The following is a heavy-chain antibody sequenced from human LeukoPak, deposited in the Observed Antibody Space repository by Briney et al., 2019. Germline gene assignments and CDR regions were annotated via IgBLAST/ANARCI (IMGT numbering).Heavy chain of an antibody. D-gene: IGHD6-19*01. V-gene: IGHV3-30*02. J-gene: IGHJ4*02. Sequence: GGSLRLSCAASGFTFSSYGMHWVRQAPGKGLEWVAFIRYDGSSKYYADSVKGRFTISRDNSKNTLYLQMNSLRAEDTAVYYSAKDSVNSGWYKGGFDYWGQGTLVTVSS. CDR2: IRYDGSSK. CDR1: GFTFSSYG. CDR3: AKDSVNSGWYKGGFDY.